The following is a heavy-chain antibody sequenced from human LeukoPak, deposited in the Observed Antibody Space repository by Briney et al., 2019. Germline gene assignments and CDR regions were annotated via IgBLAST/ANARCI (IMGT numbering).Heavy chain of an antibody. CDR3: AKASGRFCTIGVCYPLDY. CDR1: GFTFSSYG. CDR2: ISYDESIK. Sequence: PGGSLRLSCAASGFTFSSYGMHWVRQAPGGGLEWMSVISYDESIKSYADSVEGRFTISRDNSKSTLYLQMNSLRAEDTAVYYCAKASGRFCTIGVCYPLDYWGQGTLVTVSS. J-gene: IGHJ4*02. D-gene: IGHD2-8*01. V-gene: IGHV3-30*18.